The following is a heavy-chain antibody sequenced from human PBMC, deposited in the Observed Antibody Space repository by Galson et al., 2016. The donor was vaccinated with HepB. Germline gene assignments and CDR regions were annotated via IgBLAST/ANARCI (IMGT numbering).Heavy chain of an antibody. Sequence: SLRLSCAASGFSFSTFAMSWVRRAPGKGLEWISGITGTGGGTYYADSVKGRFTISRDTSKNTLFLQLGSLRVEDTAVYYCAKDHTGSTVGWSDGMDVWGQGTRVTVSS. CDR3: AKDHTGSTVGWSDGMDV. CDR2: ITGTGGGT. J-gene: IGHJ6*02. D-gene: IGHD1-7*01. V-gene: IGHV3-23*01. CDR1: GFSFSTFA.